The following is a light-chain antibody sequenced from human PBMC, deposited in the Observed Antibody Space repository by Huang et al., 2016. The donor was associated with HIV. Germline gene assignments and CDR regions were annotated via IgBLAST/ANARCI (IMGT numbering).Light chain of an antibody. CDR2: RAS. CDR3: QQYNTYLYT. Sequence: DIQMTPSPSTLSASVGDRVTIPCRASQNINTWLAWYQQKPGKAPDLLIYRASSLQVGVPSRFTGSGSGTEFTLTITSLQPDDLGTYYCQQYNTYLYTFGQGTKLEIK. CDR1: QNINTW. J-gene: IGKJ2*01. V-gene: IGKV1-5*03.